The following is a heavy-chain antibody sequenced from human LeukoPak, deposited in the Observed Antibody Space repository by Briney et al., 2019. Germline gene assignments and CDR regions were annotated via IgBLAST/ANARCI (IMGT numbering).Heavy chain of an antibody. CDR2: ISAYKGNT. V-gene: IGHV1-18*01. D-gene: IGHD1-1*01. J-gene: IGHJ4*02. CDR1: GYTFTTYG. Sequence: ASVKVSCKASGYTFTTYGISWVRQAPGQGLEWMGWISAYKGNTNYAQKFQGRVTMTSDTSTSTAYMELRSLTSDDTAAYYCARDRDWNLDYWGQGTLVTVSS. CDR3: ARDRDWNLDY.